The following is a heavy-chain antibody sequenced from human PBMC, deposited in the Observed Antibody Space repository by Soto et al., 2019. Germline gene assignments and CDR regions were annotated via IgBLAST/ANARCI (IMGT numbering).Heavy chain of an antibody. D-gene: IGHD1-1*01. CDR1: GYTFSGFY. CDR3: ARSDVTGNAQLAF. Sequence: QVLLLQSGAEVKKPGASVKVSCKASGYTFSGFYMHWVRQAPGQGLDWMGWISPNSGGTKYAKKVQGRVTLTRDTSTSTAYTEPSRLTSDDTAVYYCARSDVTGNAQLAFWGQGTQVTVSS. V-gene: IGHV1-2*02. J-gene: IGHJ4*02. CDR2: ISPNSGGT.